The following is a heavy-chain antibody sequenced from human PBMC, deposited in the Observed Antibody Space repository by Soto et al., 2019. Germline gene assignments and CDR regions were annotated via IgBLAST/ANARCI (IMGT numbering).Heavy chain of an antibody. D-gene: IGHD2-2*02. CDR2: ISPGSRYP. CDR3: ARDEGYCTSASCYTRLDY. J-gene: IGHJ4*02. Sequence: GGSLRLSCAGSGFTFGDSYMSWIRQAPGKGLEWLSYISPGSRYPAYADSVKGRFTISRDNAKRSLYLQMMSLTAEDTAIYYCARDEGYCTSASCYTRLDYWGRGALITVSS. CDR1: GFTFGDSY. V-gene: IGHV3-11*06.